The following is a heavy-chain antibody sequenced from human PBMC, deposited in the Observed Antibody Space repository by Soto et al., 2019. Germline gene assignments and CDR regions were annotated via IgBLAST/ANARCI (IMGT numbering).Heavy chain of an antibody. Sequence: QVQLQQWGAGLLKPSETLSLTCAVYGRSFSGYYWSWIRQPPGKGLEWIGEINHSGSTNYNPSLNTQVTLSADPAKSHFSLKLSSLTAAYTAVYYCARAYGGDVFDYWGQGTLVTVSS. CDR2: INHSGST. V-gene: IGHV4-34*01. D-gene: IGHD2-21*01. CDR3: ARAYGGDVFDY. CDR1: GRSFSGYY. J-gene: IGHJ4*02.